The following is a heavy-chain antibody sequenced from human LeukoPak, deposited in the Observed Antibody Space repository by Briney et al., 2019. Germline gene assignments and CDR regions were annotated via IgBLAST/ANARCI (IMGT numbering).Heavy chain of an antibody. J-gene: IGHJ4*02. D-gene: IGHD3-22*01. CDR2: IYVSGST. Sequence: SETLSLTCTVSGGSISSYYWSWIRQPPGKGLEWIGYIYVSGSTNYNPSLKSRVTISVDTSKNQFSLKLSSVTAADTAVYYCARDRHYDSSGYYSGYFDYWGQGTLVTVSS. CDR1: GGSISSYY. CDR3: ARDRHYDSSGYYSGYFDY. V-gene: IGHV4-59*01.